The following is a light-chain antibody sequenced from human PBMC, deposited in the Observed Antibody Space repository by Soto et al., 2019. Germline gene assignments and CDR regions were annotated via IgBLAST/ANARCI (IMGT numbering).Light chain of an antibody. J-gene: IGKJ4*01. Sequence: EIVLTQSPATLSLSPGERATLSCRASENVYSYLAWYRQAPGQPPSLLIYDASNRAAGVPARFSGSGPGTDFTLTISSLEPEDFAVYYCQQYGYSPRTFGGGTKVDIK. CDR3: QQYGYSPRT. CDR2: DAS. CDR1: ENVYSY. V-gene: IGKV3-11*01.